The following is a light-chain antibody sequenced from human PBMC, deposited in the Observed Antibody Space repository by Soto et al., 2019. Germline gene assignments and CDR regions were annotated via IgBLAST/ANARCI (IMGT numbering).Light chain of an antibody. J-gene: IGKJ5*01. CDR2: GAS. V-gene: IGKV3-20*01. CDR3: QQYGGSIT. CDR1: QSISSSY. Sequence: VLTQSPGTLSLSPGERATLSCRASQSISSSYLAWYQQKPGQAPRLLIYGASRRATGIPDRFSGSGSGTDFTLTISRLDPEDFAVYYCQQYGGSITFGQGTRLDIE.